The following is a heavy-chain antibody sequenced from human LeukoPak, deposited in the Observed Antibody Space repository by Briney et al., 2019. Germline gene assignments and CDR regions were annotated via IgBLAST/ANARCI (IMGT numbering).Heavy chain of an antibody. Sequence: GGSLRLSCAASGFTFNTYAMHWVRQAPGKGLEWVAFISDDVAHTYYAASVKGRFTVSRDNSKNTLYLQMHSLRAEDTAVYYCASPSSGQSFDIWGQGTMVTVSS. D-gene: IGHD6-19*01. V-gene: IGHV3-30*03. CDR1: GFTFNTYA. CDR3: ASPSSGQSFDI. J-gene: IGHJ3*02. CDR2: ISDDVAHT.